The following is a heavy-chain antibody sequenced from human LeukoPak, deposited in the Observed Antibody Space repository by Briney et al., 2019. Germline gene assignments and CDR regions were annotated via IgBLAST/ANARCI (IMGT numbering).Heavy chain of an antibody. V-gene: IGHV4-4*07. CDR1: GGSISSYY. Sequence: PSETLSLTCTVSGGSISSYYWSWIRQPAGKGLEWIGRIYTSGSTNYNPSLKSRVTMSVDTSKNQFSLKLSSATAADTAVYYCAASQVGGYSYGSYFDYWGQGTLVTVSS. D-gene: IGHD5-18*01. CDR2: IYTSGST. J-gene: IGHJ4*02. CDR3: AASQVGGYSYGSYFDY.